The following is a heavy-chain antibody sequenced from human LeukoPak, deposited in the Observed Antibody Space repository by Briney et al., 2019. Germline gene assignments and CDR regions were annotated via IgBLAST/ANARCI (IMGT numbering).Heavy chain of an antibody. CDR2: ISAYNGNT. J-gene: IGHJ6*03. CDR1: GYTFASYG. CDR3: ATSGYYYDSSGYYSYMDV. V-gene: IGHV1-18*01. Sequence: ASVKVSCKASGYTFASYGISWVRQAPGQGLEWVGWISAYNGNTNYAQKLQGRVTMTTDTSTSTAYMELRSLRSDHTAVYYCATSGYYYDSSGYYSYMDVWGKGTTVTVSS. D-gene: IGHD3-22*01.